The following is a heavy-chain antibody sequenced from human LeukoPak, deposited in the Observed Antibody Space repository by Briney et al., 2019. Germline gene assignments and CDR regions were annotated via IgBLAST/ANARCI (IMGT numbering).Heavy chain of an antibody. CDR1: GFTFSSYA. D-gene: IGHD3-22*01. J-gene: IGHJ3*02. CDR3: ARDRSYYDSSDYYGDAFDI. V-gene: IGHV3-64*01. CDR2: ISSNGGST. Sequence: LGGSLRLSCAASGFTFSSYAMPWVRQAPGKGLEYVSGISSNGGSTYYANSVKGRFTISRDNSKNTLYFQMGSLRAEDMAVYYCARDRSYYDSSDYYGDAFDIWGQGTMVTVSS.